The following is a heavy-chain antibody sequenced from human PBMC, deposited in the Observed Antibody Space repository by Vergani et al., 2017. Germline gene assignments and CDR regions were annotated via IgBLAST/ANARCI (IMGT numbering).Heavy chain of an antibody. D-gene: IGHD3-9*01. CDR3: ARARCIETCYMSNWLDS. V-gene: IGHV3-7*01. J-gene: IGHJ5*01. CDR1: GFTFSDFW. CDR2: IMPDGSAT. Sequence: EVQLVESGGGLVQPGESLRLSCTASGFTFSDFWMTWVRQVPGKGLEWVANIMPDGSATMYADSLKGRFTISRDNAKSSLYLQMNSLRVEDTGVYYCARARCIETCYMSNWLDSWGQGTLVTVSS.